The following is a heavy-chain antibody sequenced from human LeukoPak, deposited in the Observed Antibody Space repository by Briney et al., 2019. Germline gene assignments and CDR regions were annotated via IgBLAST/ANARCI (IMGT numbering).Heavy chain of an antibody. CDR3: ANTVTKYYYYGMDV. Sequence: GGSLRLSCAASGFTFDDYAMHWVRHAPGKGLEWVSLISGDGGSTYYADSVKGRFTISRDNSKNSLYLQMNSLRTEDTPLYYCANTVTKYYYYGMDVWGQGTTVTVSS. CDR2: ISGDGGST. J-gene: IGHJ6*02. V-gene: IGHV3-43*02. CDR1: GFTFDDYA. D-gene: IGHD4-17*01.